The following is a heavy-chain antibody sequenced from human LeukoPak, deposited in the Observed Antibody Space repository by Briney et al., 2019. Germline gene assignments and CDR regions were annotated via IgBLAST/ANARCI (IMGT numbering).Heavy chain of an antibody. V-gene: IGHV3-30*18. J-gene: IGHJ4*02. Sequence: GGSLRLSCAASGFTFSSYGMHWVRQAPGKGLEWVAVISYDGNNRYYADSVKGRFTISRDNSKNTLYLQINSLRAEDTAVYFCAKDHYYYDSSGYYYCDYWGQGTLVTVSS. CDR1: GFTFSSYG. CDR3: AKDHYYYDSSGYYYCDY. CDR2: ISYDGNNR. D-gene: IGHD3-22*01.